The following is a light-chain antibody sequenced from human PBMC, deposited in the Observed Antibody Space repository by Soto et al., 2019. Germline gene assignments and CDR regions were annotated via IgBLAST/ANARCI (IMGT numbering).Light chain of an antibody. CDR2: AAS. CDR1: QGISNF. J-gene: IGKJ1*01. V-gene: IGKV1-27*01. CDR3: QKYNSAPQT. Sequence: DIQMTQSPSSLSASVGDXVTIACRASQGISNFLAWYQQKPGKGPELIIYAASTLQSGVPSRFSGSGFGTDFTLTISSLQPEDVATYYCQKYNSAPQTFWQGTKVDIK.